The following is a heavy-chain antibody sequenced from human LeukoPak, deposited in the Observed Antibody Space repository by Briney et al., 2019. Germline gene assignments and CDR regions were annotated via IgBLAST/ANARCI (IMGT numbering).Heavy chain of an antibody. J-gene: IGHJ3*02. CDR3: ARSGSYALWAFDI. CDR1: GFTFDDYG. Sequence: GGSLRLSCAASGFTFDDYGMSWVRHAPGKGLEWVSSISSSSSYIYYADSVKGRFTISRDNAKNSLYLQMNSLRAEDTAVYYCARSGSYALWAFDIWGQGTMVTVSS. V-gene: IGHV3-21*01. CDR2: ISSSSSYI. D-gene: IGHD1-26*01.